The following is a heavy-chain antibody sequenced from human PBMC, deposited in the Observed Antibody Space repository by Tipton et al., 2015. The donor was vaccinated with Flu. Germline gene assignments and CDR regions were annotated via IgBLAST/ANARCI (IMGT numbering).Heavy chain of an antibody. D-gene: IGHD3-3*02. CDR2: IGSDGNT. Sequence: SLRLSCAASGFTISSNAMSWVRQAPGKGLEWVSGIGSDGNTHYTDSVRGRFTISRDNSKNTVYLQMNSLRAEDTALYYCAKDFHFWSASDYWGQGTLVTVAS. J-gene: IGHJ4*02. CDR3: AKDFHFWSASDY. CDR1: GFTISSNA. V-gene: IGHV3-23*01.